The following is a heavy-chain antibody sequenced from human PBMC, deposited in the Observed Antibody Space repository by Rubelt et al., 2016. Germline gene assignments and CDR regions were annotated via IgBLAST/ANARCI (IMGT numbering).Heavy chain of an antibody. Sequence: QVQLVQSGAEVKKPGSSVKVSCKASGGTFSSYAISWVRQAPGQGLEWMGRIIPILGIEKYAKKVKGRVMSTADKSTSTAYMELSSLRSEETAVYYCARASSGWEIDYWGQGTLVTVSS. D-gene: IGHD6-19*01. CDR2: IIPILGIE. V-gene: IGHV1-69*04. CDR1: GGTFSSYA. CDR3: ARASSGWEIDY. J-gene: IGHJ4*02.